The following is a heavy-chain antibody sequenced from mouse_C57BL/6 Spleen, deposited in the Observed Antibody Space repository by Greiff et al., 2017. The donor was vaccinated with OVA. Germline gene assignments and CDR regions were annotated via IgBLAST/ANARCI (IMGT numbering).Heavy chain of an antibody. J-gene: IGHJ2*01. D-gene: IGHD1-1*01. V-gene: IGHV1-52*01. CDR1: GYTFTSYW. CDR2: IDPSDSET. CDR3: ARRHYGSSLDY. Sequence: QVQLQQSGAELVRPGSSVKLSCKASGYTFTSYWMHWVKQRPIQGLEWIGNIDPSDSETHYNQKFKDKATLTVDKSSSTAYMQLSSLTSEDSAVYYCARRHYGSSLDYWGQGTTLTVSS.